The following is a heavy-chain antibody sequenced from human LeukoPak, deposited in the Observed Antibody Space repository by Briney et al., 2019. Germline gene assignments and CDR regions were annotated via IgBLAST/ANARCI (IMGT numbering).Heavy chain of an antibody. Sequence: PSETLSLTCTVSGGSVSSGSYYWSWIRQPPGKGLEWIGYIYYSGSTNYNPSLKSRVTISVDTSKNQFSLKLSSVTAADTAVYYCARVAATFDYWGQGTLVTVSS. D-gene: IGHD2-15*01. CDR3: ARVAATFDY. CDR1: GGSVSSGSYY. V-gene: IGHV4-61*01. CDR2: IYYSGST. J-gene: IGHJ4*02.